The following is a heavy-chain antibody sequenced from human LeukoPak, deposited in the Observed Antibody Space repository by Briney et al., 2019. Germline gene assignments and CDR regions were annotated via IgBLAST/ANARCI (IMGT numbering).Heavy chain of an antibody. J-gene: IGHJ6*02. V-gene: IGHV3-74*01. CDR3: ARDRVTAADYYYYYAMDV. CDR1: GFTFGSYW. Sequence: GGSLRLSCEASGFTFGSYWMHWVRQAPGKGLVWVSRINSDGSSTNYADSVKGRFTISRDNAKNTLYLQMNSLRAEDTAVYYCARDRVTAADYYYYYAMDVWGQGTTVTVSS. CDR2: INSDGSST. D-gene: IGHD6-13*01.